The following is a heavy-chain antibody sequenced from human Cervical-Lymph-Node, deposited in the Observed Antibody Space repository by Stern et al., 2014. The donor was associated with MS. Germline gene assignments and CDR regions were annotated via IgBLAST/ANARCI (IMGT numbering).Heavy chain of an antibody. Sequence: QVQLVESGGGVVQPGRSLRLSCVGSGFTFRSSALHWVRQAPGKGLEWVATAGLNGLNEDYVDSVKGRFTVSRDDSARTMYLQMRSLRGEDTAVYYCARESGSYRDFDNWGQGTRVTVSS. CDR2: AGLNGLNE. V-gene: IGHV3-33*01. CDR3: ARESGSYRDFDN. D-gene: IGHD1-26*01. J-gene: IGHJ4*02. CDR1: GFTFRSSA.